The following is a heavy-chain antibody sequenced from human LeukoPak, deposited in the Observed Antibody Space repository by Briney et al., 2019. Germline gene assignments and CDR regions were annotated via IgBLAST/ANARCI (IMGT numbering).Heavy chain of an antibody. V-gene: IGHV3-7*01. D-gene: IGHD5-12*01. J-gene: IGHJ4*02. CDR3: ARGPSGYHNT. CDR2: IKEDESEK. CDR1: GFSFSSYW. Sequence: GGSLRLSCSASGFSFSSYWMSWVRQAPGKGLEWVANIKEDESEKDYVDSVKGRFTISRDNSKNTLYLQMNSLRAEDTAVYYCARGPSGYHNTGGQGTLVTVSS.